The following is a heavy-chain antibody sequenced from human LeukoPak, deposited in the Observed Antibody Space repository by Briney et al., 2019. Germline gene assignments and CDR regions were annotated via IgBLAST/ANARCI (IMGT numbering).Heavy chain of an antibody. J-gene: IGHJ4*02. CDR3: AKFRYHSNDNNYLDFNY. V-gene: IGHV3-23*01. D-gene: IGHD3-22*01. CDR1: GFTFSSYA. Sequence: GGSLRLSCAASGFTFSSYAMGWVRHAPGKGPEWVSSISGSGGHTYFADSVKGRFTISRDNSKNTLDLQMNSLKVEDTAVYYCAKFRYHSNDNNYLDFNYWGQGTLVTVSS. CDR2: ISGSGGHT.